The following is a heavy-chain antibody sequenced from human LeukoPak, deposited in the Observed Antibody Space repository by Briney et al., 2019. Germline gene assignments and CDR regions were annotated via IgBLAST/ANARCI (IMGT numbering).Heavy chain of an antibody. Sequence: SETLSLTCTVSGGSFSSYYWSWIRQPPGKGLEWIGYIYSSGNTYYNPSLKSRVTISVDTSKNQFSLKLSSVTAADTAVYYCASITTVTTYYYYYCYMDVWGKGTTVTVSS. J-gene: IGHJ6*03. CDR1: GGSFSSYY. V-gene: IGHV4-59*08. CDR2: IYSSGNT. D-gene: IGHD4-11*01. CDR3: ASITTVTTYYYYYCYMDV.